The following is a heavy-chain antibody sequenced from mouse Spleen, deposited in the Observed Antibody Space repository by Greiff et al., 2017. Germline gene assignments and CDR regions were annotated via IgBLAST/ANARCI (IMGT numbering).Heavy chain of an antibody. CDR1: GYTFTSYW. D-gene: IGHD3-1*01. V-gene: IGHV1-50*01. CDR2: IDPSDSYT. CDR3: ARRGRRGFDY. Sequence: VQLQQPGAELVKPGASVKLSCKASGYTFTSYWMQWVKQRPGQGLEWIGEIDPSDSYTNYNQKFKGKATLTVDTSSSTAYMQLSSLTSEDSAVYYCARRGRRGFDYWGQGTTLTVSS. J-gene: IGHJ2*01.